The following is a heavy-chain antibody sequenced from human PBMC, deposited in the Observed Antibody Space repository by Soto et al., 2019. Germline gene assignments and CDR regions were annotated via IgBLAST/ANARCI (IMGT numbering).Heavy chain of an antibody. D-gene: IGHD2-15*01. CDR2: ISSSSSYI. J-gene: IGHJ4*02. CDR1: GFTFSSYS. V-gene: IGHV3-21*01. CDR3: ARDVLGYCSGGSCYQFDY. Sequence: GGSLRLSCAASGFTFSSYSMNWVRQAPGKGLEWVSSISSSSSYIYYADSVKGRFTISRDNAKNSLYLQMNSLRAEDTAVYYCARDVLGYCSGGSCYQFDYWGQGTLVIVSS.